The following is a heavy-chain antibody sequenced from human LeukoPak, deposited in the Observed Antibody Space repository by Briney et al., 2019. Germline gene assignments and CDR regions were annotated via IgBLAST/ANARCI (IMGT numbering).Heavy chain of an antibody. CDR3: ARAEINDYSRY. D-gene: IGHD4-11*01. CDR2: IYHTGTT. CDR1: GISVNTTYF. Sequence: SETLSLTCSVSGISVNTTYFWGWIRQAPGKGLEWIGSIYHTGTTDYNPSLKSRVTISIDTSKNQFSLNLRSVTAADTAHYYCARAEINDYSRYWGQGILVIVSS. J-gene: IGHJ4*02. V-gene: IGHV4-38-2*01.